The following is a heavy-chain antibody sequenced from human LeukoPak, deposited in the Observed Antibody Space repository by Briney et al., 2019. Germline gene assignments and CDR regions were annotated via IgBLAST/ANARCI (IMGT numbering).Heavy chain of an antibody. CDR2: ISYDGTYK. CDR3: AKDLGLTASSPLEFDP. Sequence: GGSLRLSCAASGFTFSSYAMHWVRQAPGRGLEWVALISYDGTYKYYVDSVKGRFTISRDNSKNTLYLQMDSLRVEDTAVYYCAKDLGLTASSPLEFDPWGLGALVTVSS. CDR1: GFTFSSYA. J-gene: IGHJ5*02. V-gene: IGHV3-30*04. D-gene: IGHD2-21*02.